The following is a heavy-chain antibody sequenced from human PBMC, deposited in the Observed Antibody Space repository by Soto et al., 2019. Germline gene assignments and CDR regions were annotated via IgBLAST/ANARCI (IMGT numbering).Heavy chain of an antibody. J-gene: IGHJ6*01. CDR2: INPNSGGT. CDR1: GYTFTGYY. Sequence: ASVKVSCKASGYTFTGYYMHWVRQAPGQGLEWMGWINPNSGGTNYAQKFQGWVTMTRDTSISTAYMELSRLRSDDTAVYYCARDFSPAYYDILTGYGEGYYHGMDVWGQGTTVTVSS. CDR3: ARDFSPAYYDILTGYGEGYYHGMDV. D-gene: IGHD3-9*01. V-gene: IGHV1-2*04.